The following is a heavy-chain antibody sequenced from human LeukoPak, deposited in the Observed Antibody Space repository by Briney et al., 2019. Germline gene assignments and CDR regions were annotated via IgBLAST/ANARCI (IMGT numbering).Heavy chain of an antibody. CDR2: INPSGGST. Sequence: GASRKVASKASGYTSASYYMHWERQAPGQWLEWGGIINPSGGSTSYAQKFQGRVTMTRDTSTSTVYMELSSLRSEDTAVYYCARGQYSSSWYLWGQGTLVTVSS. CDR3: ARGQYSSSWYL. V-gene: IGHV1-46*01. CDR1: GYTSASYY. D-gene: IGHD6-13*01. J-gene: IGHJ4*02.